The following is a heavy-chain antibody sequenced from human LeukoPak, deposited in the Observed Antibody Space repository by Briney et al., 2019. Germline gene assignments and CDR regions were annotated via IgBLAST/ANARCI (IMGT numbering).Heavy chain of an antibody. CDR3: LRSGAGRAST. Sequence: GGSLRLSCAASRFTFSSYAMTWVRQAPGKGLEWVSTISGSGGSTYYADSVKGRFTISRDNSKNTLYLQMNSLRAEDTAVYYCLRSGAGRASTWGQGTLVTVSS. J-gene: IGHJ5*02. CDR2: ISGSGGST. D-gene: IGHD2-15*01. V-gene: IGHV3-23*01. CDR1: RFTFSSYA.